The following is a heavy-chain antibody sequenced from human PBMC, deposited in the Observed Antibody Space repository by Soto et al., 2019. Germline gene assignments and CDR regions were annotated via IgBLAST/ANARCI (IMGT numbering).Heavy chain of an antibody. D-gene: IGHD2-21*01. Sequence: SETLSLTCTVSGGSITSSYWSWIRRPPGKGLEWIAYIYDTGISGYTPSTSYNPSLKSRVTMSVDTSKSQFSLKLSSVTDEYKAVYYCARALVVAIVFWFDPWGQGTLVTVS. CDR1: GGSITSSY. CDR2: IYDTGISGYTPST. CDR3: ARALVVAIVFWFDP. J-gene: IGHJ5*02. V-gene: IGHV4-59*08.